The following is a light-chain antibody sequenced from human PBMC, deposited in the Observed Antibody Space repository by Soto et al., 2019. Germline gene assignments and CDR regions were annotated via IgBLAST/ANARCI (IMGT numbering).Light chain of an antibody. V-gene: IGKV1-39*01. J-gene: IGKJ4*01. Sequence: DIQMTQSPSSLSASVGDRVTITCRTSQSISSYLNWYQQKPGKVPKLLIYAASNLQSGVPSRFSGRGSGTDFTLTISSLQPEDFATYYCQQSYSTLLSFGGGTKVEIK. CDR2: AAS. CDR1: QSISSY. CDR3: QQSYSTLLS.